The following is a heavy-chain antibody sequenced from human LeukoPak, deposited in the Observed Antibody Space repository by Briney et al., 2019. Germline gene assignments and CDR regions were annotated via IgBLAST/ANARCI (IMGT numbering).Heavy chain of an antibody. CDR1: GFIFTDVW. J-gene: IGHJ4*02. CDR3: TTDLDY. Sequence: SGGSLRLSCAGAGFIFTDVWMSWVRQAPGKGLEWVGRIKSKSDGGTIDYAAPVKGRITVSRDDSRKTLSLELNNLKTEDTGVYYCTTDLDYWGQGTLVTVSP. V-gene: IGHV3-15*01. CDR2: IKSKSDGGTI.